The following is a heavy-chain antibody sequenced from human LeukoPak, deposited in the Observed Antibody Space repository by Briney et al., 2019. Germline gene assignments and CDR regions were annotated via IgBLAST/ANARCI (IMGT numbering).Heavy chain of an antibody. CDR2: IYYSGST. J-gene: IGHJ4*02. V-gene: IGHV4-59*08. CDR3: ARGPHGGPYYYDSSGLLFDY. CDR1: GGSFSGYY. Sequence: SETLSLTCAVYGGSFSGYYWSWIRQPPGKGLEWIGYIYYSGSTNYNPSLKSRVTISVDTSKNQFSLKLSSVTAADTAVYYCARGPHGGPYYYDSSGLLFDYWGQGTLVTVSS. D-gene: IGHD3-22*01.